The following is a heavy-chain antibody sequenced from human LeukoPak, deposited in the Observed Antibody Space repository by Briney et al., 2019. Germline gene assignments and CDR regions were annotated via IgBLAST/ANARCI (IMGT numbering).Heavy chain of an antibody. V-gene: IGHV3-15*01. Sequence: GGSLRLSCAASGFTFSNAWMSRVRQAPGKGLEWVGRIKSKTDGGTTDYAAPVKGRFTISRDDSKNTLYLQMNSLKTEDTAVYYCTADYGSGSYDYWGQGTLVTVSS. CDR3: TADYGSGSYDY. CDR1: GFTFSNAW. D-gene: IGHD3-10*01. CDR2: IKSKTDGGTT. J-gene: IGHJ4*02.